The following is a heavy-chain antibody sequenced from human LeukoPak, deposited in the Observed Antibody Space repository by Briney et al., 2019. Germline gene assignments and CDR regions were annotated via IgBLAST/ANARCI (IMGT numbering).Heavy chain of an antibody. CDR3: ARQADTAMLIWSFTDY. CDR1: GFTFSSYE. CDR2: ISSSGSTI. Sequence: GGSLRLSCAASGFTFSSYEMNWVRQAPGKGLEWVSYISSSGSTIYYADSVKGRFTISRDNAKNSLYLQTNSLRAEDTALYYCARQADTAMLIWSFTDYWGQGTLVTVSS. J-gene: IGHJ4*02. V-gene: IGHV3-48*03. D-gene: IGHD5-18*01.